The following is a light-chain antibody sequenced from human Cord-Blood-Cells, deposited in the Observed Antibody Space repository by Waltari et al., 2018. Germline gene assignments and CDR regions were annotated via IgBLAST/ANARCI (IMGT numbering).Light chain of an antibody. CDR2: AAS. CDR3: QQSYSTPYT. V-gene: IGKV1-39*01. J-gene: IGKJ2*01. CDR1: QGISSY. Sequence: DIQMTQSPSSLSASVGDSVTITCRASQGISSYLNWYQQKPGKAPKLLIYAASSLQSGVPSRFSGSGSGTDFTLTISSLQPEDFATYYCQQSYSTPYTFGQGTKLEIK.